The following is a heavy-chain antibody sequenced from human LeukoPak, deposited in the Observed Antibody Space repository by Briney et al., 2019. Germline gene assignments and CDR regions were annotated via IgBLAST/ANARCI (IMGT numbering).Heavy chain of an antibody. Sequence: ASVKVSCKASGYTFTSYGISWVRQAPGQGLEWMGWISAYNGNTNYAQKLQGRVTMTTDTSTSTAYMEPRSLRSDDTAVYYCARANRVRYYYDSSGTDYYTDVWGKGTTVTVSS. CDR3: ARANRVRYYYDSSGTDYYTDV. D-gene: IGHD3-22*01. V-gene: IGHV1-18*01. CDR2: ISAYNGNT. CDR1: GYTFTSYG. J-gene: IGHJ6*03.